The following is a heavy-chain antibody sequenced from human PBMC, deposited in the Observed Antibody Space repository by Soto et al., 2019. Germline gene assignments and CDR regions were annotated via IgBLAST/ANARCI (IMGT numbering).Heavy chain of an antibody. J-gene: IGHJ5*02. CDR1: GGSISSGDYY. V-gene: IGHV4-30-4*01. CDR3: ARYCSGGSRPGLDP. D-gene: IGHD2-15*01. CDR2: IYYSGST. Sequence: SETLSLTCTVSGGSISSGDYYWSWIRQPPGKGLEWIGYIYYSGSTYYNPSLKSRVTISVDTSKNQFSLKLSSVTAADTAVYYCARYCSGGSRPGLDPWGQGTLVTVSS.